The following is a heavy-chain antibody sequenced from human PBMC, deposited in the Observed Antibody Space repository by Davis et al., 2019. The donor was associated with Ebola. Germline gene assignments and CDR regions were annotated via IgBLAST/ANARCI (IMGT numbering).Heavy chain of an antibody. V-gene: IGHV4-59*05. Sequence: SETLSLTCTASGGSISSYYWSWIRQPPGKGLEWIGSIYYSGSTYYNPSLKSRVTISVDTSKNQFSLKLSSVTAADTAVYYCARLVVPAAIGWGWFDPWGQGTLVTVSS. J-gene: IGHJ5*02. CDR1: GGSISSYY. CDR3: ARLVVPAAIGWGWFDP. CDR2: IYYSGST. D-gene: IGHD2-2*01.